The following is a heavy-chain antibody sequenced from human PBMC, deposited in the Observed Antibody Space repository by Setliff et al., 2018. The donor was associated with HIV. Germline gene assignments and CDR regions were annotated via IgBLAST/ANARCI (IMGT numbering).Heavy chain of an antibody. Sequence: GGSLRLSCAASGFTFSTYWMSWVRQAPGKGLEWVANIKQDGSEKYYVDSVKGRFTISRDNAKNSMYLQTNSLRAEDTAVYYCARDIVVVGFDPWGQGTLVTVSS. V-gene: IGHV3-7*01. CDR3: ARDIVVVGFDP. D-gene: IGHD2-15*01. CDR1: GFTFSTYW. CDR2: IKQDGSEK. J-gene: IGHJ5*02.